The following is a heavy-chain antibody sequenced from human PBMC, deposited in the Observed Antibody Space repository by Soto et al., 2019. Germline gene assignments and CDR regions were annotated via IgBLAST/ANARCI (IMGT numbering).Heavy chain of an antibody. CDR3: AGGQGSLIPYYFDS. J-gene: IGHJ4*02. Sequence: QVQLVQSGAEVKKPGASVRVSCKASEHTFTNYGINWGRLAPGQGLEWMGWINTYSGNTIYAQKFQDRLTITTDTSTNTASMELRSLTSDDTAVFYCAGGQGSLIPYYFDSWGQGTLVTVSS. CDR1: EHTFTNYG. V-gene: IGHV1-18*04. CDR2: INTYSGNT. D-gene: IGHD2-2*01.